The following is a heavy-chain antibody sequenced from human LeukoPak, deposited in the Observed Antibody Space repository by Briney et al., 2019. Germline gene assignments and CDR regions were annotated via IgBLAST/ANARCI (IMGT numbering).Heavy chain of an antibody. D-gene: IGHD3-22*01. Sequence: SETLSLSCAASGVSISSSYLSWIRQPPGKGLEWVGHISVSRDANYYPSLTTRVTTSVNTSKNQLSLKLNSVTTPDTAVYYCASDSYYDTSGYLNDTFDMWGQGTLVTVSS. CDR3: ASDSYYDTSGYLNDTFDM. CDR1: GVSISSSY. V-gene: IGHV4-59*01. J-gene: IGHJ3*02. CDR2: ISVSRDA.